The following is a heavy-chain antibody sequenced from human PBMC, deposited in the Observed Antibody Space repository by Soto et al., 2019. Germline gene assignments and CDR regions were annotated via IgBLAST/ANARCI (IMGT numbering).Heavy chain of an antibody. CDR2: INHSGST. D-gene: IGHD3-3*01. CDR1: GGSFSGYY. V-gene: IGHV4-34*01. Sequence: PSETLSLTCAVYGGSFSGYYWSWIRQPPGKGLEWIGEINHSGSTNYNPSLKSRVTISVDTSKNQFSLKLSSVTAADTAVYYCARGRVYYDFWSGYFWFDPWGQGTLVTVSS. CDR3: ARGRVYYDFWSGYFWFDP. J-gene: IGHJ5*02.